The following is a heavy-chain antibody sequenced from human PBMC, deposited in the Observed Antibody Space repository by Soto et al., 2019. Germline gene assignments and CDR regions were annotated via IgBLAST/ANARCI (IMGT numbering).Heavy chain of an antibody. V-gene: IGHV3-30*18. D-gene: IGHD1-1*01. Sequence: QVQLVESGGGVVQPGRSLRLSCAASGFTFSSYGLHWVHQAPGKGLEWVAVISYDGNNKYYADSVKGRFTISRDNSKNTLYLQMNSLRAEDTAVYYCAKSVCNWNDGFFDYWGQGTLVTVSS. CDR1: GFTFSSYG. CDR3: AKSVCNWNDGFFDY. J-gene: IGHJ4*02. CDR2: ISYDGNNK.